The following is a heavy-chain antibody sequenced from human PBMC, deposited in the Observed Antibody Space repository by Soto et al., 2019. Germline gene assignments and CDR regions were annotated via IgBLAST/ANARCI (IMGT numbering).Heavy chain of an antibody. CDR2: ISNDGSNK. V-gene: IGHV3-30*18. CDR1: GFTLSSYG. Sequence: QVQLVETGGGVVQPGRSLRLSCAASGFTLSSYGMHWVRQAPGKGLEWVAVISNDGSNKYYADSVKGRFTISRDNSKNTLYLQMNSLRAEYTAMYYCAKDYYYDSSGWVDWGQGTLVTVSS. J-gene: IGHJ4*02. CDR3: AKDYYYDSSGWVD. D-gene: IGHD3-22*01.